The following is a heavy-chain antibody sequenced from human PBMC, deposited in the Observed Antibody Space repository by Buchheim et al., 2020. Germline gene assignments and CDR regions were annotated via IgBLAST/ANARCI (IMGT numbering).Heavy chain of an antibody. V-gene: IGHV4-34*01. J-gene: IGHJ6*02. Sequence: QVQLQQWGAGLLKPSETLSLTCAVYGGSFSGYYWSWIRQPPGKGLEWIGEINHSGSTNYNPSLNSRVTISVDPSKNQFSLKLSSVTAADTAVYYCARHPYCTNGVCYSYYYGMDVWGQGTT. CDR1: GGSFSGYY. CDR2: INHSGST. D-gene: IGHD2-8*01. CDR3: ARHPYCTNGVCYSYYYGMDV.